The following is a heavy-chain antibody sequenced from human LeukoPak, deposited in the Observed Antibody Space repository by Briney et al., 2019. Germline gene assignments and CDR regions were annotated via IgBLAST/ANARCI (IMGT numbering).Heavy chain of an antibody. V-gene: IGHV3-9*01. Sequence: PGRSLRLSCAASGFTFDDYAMHWVRQAPGKGLEWVSGISWNSGSIGYADSVKGRFTISRDNAKNSLYLQMNSLRAEDTALYYCAKDTYSSGWYEALGAFDIWGQGTMVTVSS. J-gene: IGHJ3*02. CDR2: ISWNSGSI. CDR3: AKDTYSSGWYEALGAFDI. CDR1: GFTFDDYA. D-gene: IGHD6-19*01.